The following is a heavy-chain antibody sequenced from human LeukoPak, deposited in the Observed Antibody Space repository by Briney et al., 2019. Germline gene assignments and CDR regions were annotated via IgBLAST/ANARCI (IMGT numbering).Heavy chain of an antibody. CDR1: GGSFSGYY. CDR3: ARGKVARIHYYDSSGYGY. D-gene: IGHD3-22*01. CDR2: INHSGST. J-gene: IGHJ4*02. V-gene: IGHV4-34*01. Sequence: SETLSLTCAVYGGSFSGYYWSWIRQPPGKGLEWIGEINHSGSTNYNPSLRSRVTISVDTSKNQFSLKLSSVTAADTAVYYCARGKVARIHYYDSSGYGYWGQGTLVTVSS.